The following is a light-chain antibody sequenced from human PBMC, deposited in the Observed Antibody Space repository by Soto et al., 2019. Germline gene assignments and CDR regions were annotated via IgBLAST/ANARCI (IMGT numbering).Light chain of an antibody. CDR1: QSVASS. Sequence: EIVLTQSPATLSLSPGERATLSCRASQSVASSLAWYQQKPGQPPRLLIYDASKGAAGIPARYSGSGSGTDFTLTISRLAPEDFAVYYCQQRTNWLTFGGGTKVEIK. J-gene: IGKJ4*01. V-gene: IGKV3-11*01. CDR3: QQRTNWLT. CDR2: DAS.